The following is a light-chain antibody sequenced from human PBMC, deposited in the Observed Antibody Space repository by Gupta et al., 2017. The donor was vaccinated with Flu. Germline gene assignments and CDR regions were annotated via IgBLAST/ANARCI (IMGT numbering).Light chain of an antibody. CDR2: ENG. V-gene: IGLV1-51*01. J-gene: IGLJ3*02. CDR1: SSNIETNY. CDR3: GTWDTSLSAWV. Sequence: SLLTYPPSVSAAPRPKVTISCSVRSSNIETNYVSWYQQLPGTAPKLLIYENGNRPSGIPDRFSGSKSGTSATLGITGLQTGDEADYYCGTWDTSLSAWVFGGGTKLTVL.